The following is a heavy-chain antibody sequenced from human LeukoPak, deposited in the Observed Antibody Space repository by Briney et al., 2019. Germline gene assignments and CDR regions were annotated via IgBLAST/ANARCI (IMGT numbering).Heavy chain of an antibody. Sequence: SETLSLSCTVSGGSISRSSYYWGCIRQPPGKGLEWIGYIYYSGSTNYNPSLKSRVTISVDTSKNQFSLKLSSVPAADTAVYYCARHGGSYSSSWNDYWGQGTLVTVSA. CDR3: ARHGGSYSSSWNDY. CDR2: IYYSGST. V-gene: IGHV4-61*05. D-gene: IGHD6-13*01. CDR1: GGSISRSSYY. J-gene: IGHJ4*02.